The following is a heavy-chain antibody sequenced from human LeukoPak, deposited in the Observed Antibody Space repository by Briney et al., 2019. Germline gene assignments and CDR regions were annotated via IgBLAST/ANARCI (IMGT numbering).Heavy chain of an antibody. CDR2: IYYSGST. D-gene: IGHD6-19*01. Sequence: SETLSLTCTVSGGSISSYYWSWIRQPPGKGLEWIGYIYYSGSTNYNPSLKSRVTTSVDTSKNQFSLKLSSVTAADTAVYYCARDGYSSGWYTIDYWGQGTLVTVSS. J-gene: IGHJ4*02. V-gene: IGHV4-59*01. CDR1: GGSISSYY. CDR3: ARDGYSSGWYTIDY.